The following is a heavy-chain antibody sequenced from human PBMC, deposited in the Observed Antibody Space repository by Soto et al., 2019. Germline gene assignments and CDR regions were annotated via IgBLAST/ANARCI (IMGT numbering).Heavy chain of an antibody. D-gene: IGHD3-22*01. Sequence: GESLKISCKGSGYSFTNYWIGWVRQMPGKGLEWMGSIYPGDSDTRYSPSLQGQVTISADKFISTTYLQLSSLKAWDTALDYCARSHYYDDSGYFFSYLDHGGQGTLVTVSS. CDR3: ARSHYYDDSGYFFSYLDH. V-gene: IGHV5-51*01. CDR2: IYPGDSDT. CDR1: GYSFTNYW. J-gene: IGHJ4*02.